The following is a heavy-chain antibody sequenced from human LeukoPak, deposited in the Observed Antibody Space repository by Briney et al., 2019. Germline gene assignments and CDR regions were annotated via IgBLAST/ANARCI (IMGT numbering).Heavy chain of an antibody. CDR2: IIPIFGTA. D-gene: IGHD6-13*01. Sequence: SVKVSCKASGGTFSSYAISWVRQAPGQGLEWMGGIIPIFGTANYAQKLQGRVTMTTDTSTSTAYMELRSLRSDDTAVYYCARSYPGYSSSSGFDYWGQGTLVTVSS. J-gene: IGHJ4*02. V-gene: IGHV1-69*05. CDR3: ARSYPGYSSSSGFDY. CDR1: GGTFSSYA.